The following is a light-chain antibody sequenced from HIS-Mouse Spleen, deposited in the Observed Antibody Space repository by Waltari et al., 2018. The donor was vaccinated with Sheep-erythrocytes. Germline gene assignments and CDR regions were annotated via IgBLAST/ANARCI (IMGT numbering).Light chain of an antibody. CDR3: GTWDSSLSAGV. V-gene: IGLV1-51*01. CDR1: SSHIWNTS. CDR2: DDN. Sequence: QAVLTQPPSVSAAPGQKVTISCSGRSSHIWNTSGSWYQQLPGTAPKLLIYDDNKRPSGIPDRFSVSKSGTSATLGITGLQTGDEADYYCGTWDSSLSAGVFGGGTKLTVL. J-gene: IGLJ3*02.